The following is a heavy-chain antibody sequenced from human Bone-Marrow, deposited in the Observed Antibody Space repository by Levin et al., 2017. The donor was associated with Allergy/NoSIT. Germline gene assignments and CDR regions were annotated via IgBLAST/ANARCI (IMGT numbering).Heavy chain of an antibody. CDR1: GFTFDDYA. D-gene: IGHD3-10*02. CDR3: AKAIMIGGYGMDV. Sequence: GGSLRLSCAASGFTFDDYAMHWVRQAPGKGLEWVSGISWNSGSIGYADSVKGRFTISRDNAKNSLYLQMNSLRAEDTALYYCAKAIMIGGYGMDVWGQGTTVTVSS. V-gene: IGHV3-9*01. CDR2: ISWNSGSI. J-gene: IGHJ6*02.